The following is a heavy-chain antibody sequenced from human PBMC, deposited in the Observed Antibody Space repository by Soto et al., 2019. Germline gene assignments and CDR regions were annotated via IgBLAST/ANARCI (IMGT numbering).Heavy chain of an antibody. V-gene: IGHV3-33*06. D-gene: IGHD3-22*01. CDR3: AKDDDTSSHYSLLDF. CDR2: TWSGGRGE. J-gene: IGHJ4*02. CDR1: GFAFSYHG. Sequence: ESGGGVVQPGTSLRLSCAASGFAFSYHGIHWVRQAPGKGLEWVAVTWSGGRGEYYADSVRGRFTISRDNSKTTVYLQMNSLRVEDTAVYYCAKDDDTSSHYSLLDFRGQGTLSPSPQ.